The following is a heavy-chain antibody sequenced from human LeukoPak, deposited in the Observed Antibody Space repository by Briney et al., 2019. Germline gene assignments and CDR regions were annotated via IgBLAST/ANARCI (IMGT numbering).Heavy chain of an antibody. CDR1: GFTFSNAW. D-gene: IGHD3-22*01. V-gene: IGHV3-15*01. J-gene: IGHJ4*02. CDR2: IKSKTDGGTT. Sequence: PGGSLRLSCAAYGFTFSNAWMSWVRQAPGKGLEWVGRIKSKTDGGTTDYAAPVKGRFTISRDDSKNTLYLQMNSLKTEDTAVYYCTTSRTVYYYDSSGYYPPYYFDYWGRGTLVTVSS. CDR3: TTSRTVYYYDSSGYYPPYYFDY.